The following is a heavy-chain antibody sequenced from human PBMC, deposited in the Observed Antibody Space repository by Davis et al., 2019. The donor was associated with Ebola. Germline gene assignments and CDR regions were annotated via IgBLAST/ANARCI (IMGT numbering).Heavy chain of an antibody. CDR2: MNPNSGNT. J-gene: IGHJ6*04. CDR1: GYTFTSYD. CDR3: ARAFITHLHYYYYGMDV. Sequence: ASVKVSCKASGYTFTSYDINWVRQATGQGPEWMGWMNPNSGNTGYVQKFQGRVTMTTDTSTSTAYMELRGLRSDDTAVYYCARAFITHLHYYYYGMDVWGKGTTVTVSS. D-gene: IGHD3-10*01. V-gene: IGHV1-8*01.